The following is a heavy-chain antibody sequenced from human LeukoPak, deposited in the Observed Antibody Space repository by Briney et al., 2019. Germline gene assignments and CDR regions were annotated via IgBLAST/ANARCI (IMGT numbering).Heavy chain of an antibody. CDR2: ICWNSGSI. CDR1: GFTFYDYA. CDR3: AKDSVVRGGDYYYMDV. Sequence: GGSLRLSCAASGFTFYDYAMHWVRQAPGEGLEWVSGICWNSGSIGYADSVKGRFTISRDNAKNSLYLQMNSLRAEDTALYYCAKDSVVRGGDYYYMDVWGKGTTVTISS. V-gene: IGHV3-9*01. D-gene: IGHD3-10*01. J-gene: IGHJ6*03.